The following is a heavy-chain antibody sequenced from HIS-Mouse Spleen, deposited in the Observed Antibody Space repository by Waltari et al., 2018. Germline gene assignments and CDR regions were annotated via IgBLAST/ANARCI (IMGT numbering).Heavy chain of an antibody. CDR1: GFTVGSNY. CDR3: ARHYYYGSGSYYFDY. V-gene: IGHV3-53*02. J-gene: IGHJ4*02. D-gene: IGHD3-10*01. CDR2: IYSGSST. Sequence: EVQLVETGGGLIQPGGSLRLSCAASGFTVGSNYMSCVRPAPGKGLEWVSVIYSGSSTYYADSVKGRFTISRDNSKNTLYLQMNSLRAEDTAVYYCARHYYYGSGSYYFDYWGQGTLVTVSS.